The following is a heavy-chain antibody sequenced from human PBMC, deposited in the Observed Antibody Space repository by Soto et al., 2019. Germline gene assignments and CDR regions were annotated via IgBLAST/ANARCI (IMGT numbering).Heavy chain of an antibody. Sequence: EVQLVESGGGLVQPGRSLRLSCAASGFTFDDYAMHWVRQAPGKGLEWVSGISWNSGSIGYADSVKGRFTISRDNAKNSLYLQMNSLRAEDKSLYYCAKELKYSSSWYDDTFDYWGQGTLVTVSS. J-gene: IGHJ4*02. CDR1: GFTFDDYA. CDR2: ISWNSGSI. D-gene: IGHD6-13*01. CDR3: AKELKYSSSWYDDTFDY. V-gene: IGHV3-9*01.